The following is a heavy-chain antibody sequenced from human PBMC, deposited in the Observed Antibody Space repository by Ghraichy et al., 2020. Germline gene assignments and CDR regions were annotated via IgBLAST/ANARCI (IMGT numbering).Heavy chain of an antibody. J-gene: IGHJ2*01. V-gene: IGHV4-61*01. Sequence: SETLSLTCTVSGGSVSSGSYYWSWIRQPPGKGREWIGYMYYSGSTNYNPSLKSQFTISVDTSKNQFSLKLSSVTAADTAVYYCARDQTGDWYFDLWGRGTLVTVSS. CDR2: MYYSGST. D-gene: IGHD7-27*01. CDR3: ARDQTGDWYFDL. CDR1: GGSVSSGSYY.